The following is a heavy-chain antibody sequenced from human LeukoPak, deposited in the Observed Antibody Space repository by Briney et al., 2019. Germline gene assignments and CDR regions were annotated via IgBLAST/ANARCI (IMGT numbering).Heavy chain of an antibody. Sequence: PSETLSLTCAVYGGSFSGYYWSWIRQPPGKGLEWIGEINHSGSTNYNPSLKSRVTISVDTSKNQFSLKLSSVTAADTAVYYCARQGGIKPDGSGSYYRKTRGGNWFDPWGQGTLVTVSS. V-gene: IGHV4-34*01. CDR3: ARQGGIKPDGSGSYYRKTRGGNWFDP. D-gene: IGHD3-10*01. J-gene: IGHJ5*02. CDR2: INHSGST. CDR1: GGSFSGYY.